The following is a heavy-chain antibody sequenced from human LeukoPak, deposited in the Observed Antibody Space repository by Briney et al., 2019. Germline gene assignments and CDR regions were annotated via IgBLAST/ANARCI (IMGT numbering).Heavy chain of an antibody. V-gene: IGHV4-61*02. CDR2: IYTSGST. CDR3: ARALPGLGSYFDY. D-gene: IGHD1-26*01. J-gene: IGHJ4*02. CDR1: GGSISSGSYY. Sequence: PSETLSLTCTVSGGSISSGSYYWSWIRQPAGKGLEWIGRIYTSGSTNYNPSLKSRVTISVDTSKNQFSLKLSSVTAADTAVYYCARALPGLGSYFDYWGQGTLVTVSS.